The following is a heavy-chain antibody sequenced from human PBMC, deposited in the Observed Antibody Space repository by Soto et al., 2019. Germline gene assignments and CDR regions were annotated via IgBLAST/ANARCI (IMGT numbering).Heavy chain of an antibody. V-gene: IGHV4-59*01. CDR3: ARGSSGYFPTLFWF. CDR2: VSYSGNI. J-gene: IGHJ4*01. Sequence: PSETLSLTCNVSGGSIYTYYWNWIRQSPGKGLEWIGYVSYSGNINYSPSLKSRVTISVDTSKNQFSLNLTSVTAADTAVYYCARGSSGYFPTLFWFWGQGTLVTVSS. CDR1: GGSIYTYY. D-gene: IGHD3-22*01.